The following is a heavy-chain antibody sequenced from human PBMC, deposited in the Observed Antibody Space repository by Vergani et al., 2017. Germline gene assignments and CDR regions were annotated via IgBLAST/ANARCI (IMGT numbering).Heavy chain of an antibody. J-gene: IGHJ4*02. CDR2: IYDSGDT. CDR3: ARGAVWWLRQIDS. D-gene: IGHD2-21*01. Sequence: QVQLQESGPGLVKPSETLSLTCTVSGGSISSYYWTWIRQPPGKGLEWIGYIYDSGDTKYNPSLKSRVTMSLDTSKNQFSLNLYSVTAADTAVYYCARGAVWWLRQIDSWGQGTLVTVSS. CDR1: GGSISSYY. V-gene: IGHV4-59*01.